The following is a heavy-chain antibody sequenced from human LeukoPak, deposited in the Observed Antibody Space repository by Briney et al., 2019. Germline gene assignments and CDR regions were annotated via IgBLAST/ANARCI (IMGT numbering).Heavy chain of an antibody. Sequence: SETLSLTCTVSGGSISSYYWSWIRQPPGKGLEWIGYIYYSGSADYSPSLKSRVTISVDTSKNQFSLKLSSVTAADTAVYYCARAVAGSNDYWGQGTLVTVSS. J-gene: IGHJ4*02. CDR2: IYYSGSA. D-gene: IGHD6-19*01. V-gene: IGHV4-59*01. CDR3: ARAVAGSNDY. CDR1: GGSISSYY.